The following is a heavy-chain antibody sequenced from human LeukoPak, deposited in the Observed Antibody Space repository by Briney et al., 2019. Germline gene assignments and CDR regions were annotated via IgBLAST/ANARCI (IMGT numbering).Heavy chain of an antibody. CDR2: IYPGDSDT. CDR3: ARPIYGSGSYFDFDY. V-gene: IGHV5-51*01. J-gene: IGHJ4*02. CDR1: GYSFTSYW. Sequence: GESLKISCKGSGYSFTSYWIGWVRQMPGKGLEWMGIIYPGDSDTRYSPSFQGQVTISADKSISTAYLQWSSLKASDTAMYYCARPIYGSGSYFDFDYWGQGTLVTVSS. D-gene: IGHD3-10*01.